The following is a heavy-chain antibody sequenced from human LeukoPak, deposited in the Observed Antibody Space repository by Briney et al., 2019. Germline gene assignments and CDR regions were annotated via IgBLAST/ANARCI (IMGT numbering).Heavy chain of an antibody. CDR2: INHSGST. V-gene: IGHV4-34*01. J-gene: IGHJ5*02. Sequence: SERLSLTCAVYGGSFSGYYWSSIRQPPGKGLEWIGEINHSGSTNYNPSLKSRVTISVDTSKNQFSLKLSSVTAADTAVYYCARGPSIVGAKDWFDPWGQGTLVTVSS. D-gene: IGHD1-26*01. CDR1: GGSFSGYY. CDR3: ARGPSIVGAKDWFDP.